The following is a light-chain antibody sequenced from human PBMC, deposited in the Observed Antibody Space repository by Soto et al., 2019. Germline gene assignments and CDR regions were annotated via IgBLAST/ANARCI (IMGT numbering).Light chain of an antibody. Sequence: QSALTQPASVSGSPGQSITISCTGTISDVGGNNYVSWYQQHPGKAPKLMIYEVGNRPSGVSNRFSGSKSGNTASLTISGLQAEDEADYYCSSYTSSSTYVFGTGTKVTVL. J-gene: IGLJ1*01. CDR3: SSYTSSSTYV. V-gene: IGLV2-14*01. CDR2: EVG. CDR1: ISDVGGNNY.